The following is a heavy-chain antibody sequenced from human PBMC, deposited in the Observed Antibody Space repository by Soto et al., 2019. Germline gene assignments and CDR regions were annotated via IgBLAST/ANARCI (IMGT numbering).Heavy chain of an antibody. CDR2: IYYSGST. CDR3: ARAQSRFGGYSYVDYYYGMDV. Sequence: SETLSLTCTFSCGSIISYYWSWIRQPPGKGLEWIGYIYYSGSTNYNPSLKSRVTISVDTSKNQFSLKLSSVTAADTAVYYCARAQSRFGGYSYVDYYYGMDVWGQGTTVTVSS. J-gene: IGHJ6*02. V-gene: IGHV4-59*01. D-gene: IGHD5-18*01. CDR1: CGSIISYY.